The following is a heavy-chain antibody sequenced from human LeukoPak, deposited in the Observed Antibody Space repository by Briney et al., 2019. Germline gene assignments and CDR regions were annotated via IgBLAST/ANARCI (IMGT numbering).Heavy chain of an antibody. CDR2: INPGGDNT. V-gene: IGHV1-46*01. D-gene: IGHD5-18*01. Sequence: EASVKVSCKASGYTFTKYYIHWVRQAPGQGLEWMGLINPGGDNTNYAQNFQGRVTMTRDTSTSTVYMELSSLRSEDTAVYYCARAYTAIILDYWGQGTLVTVSS. J-gene: IGHJ4*02. CDR3: ARAYTAIILDY. CDR1: GYTFTKYY.